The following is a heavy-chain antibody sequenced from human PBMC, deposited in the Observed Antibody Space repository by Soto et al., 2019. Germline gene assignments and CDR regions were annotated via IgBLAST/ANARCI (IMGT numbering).Heavy chain of an antibody. D-gene: IGHD3-22*01. CDR3: ARGGYYDTSGYYSTSYYFDY. V-gene: IGHV3-33*01. J-gene: IGHJ4*02. CDR2: IWYDGSNK. Sequence: QVQLVESGGGVVQPGRSLRLSCEASGFTFSSYAMHWVRQAPGKGLEWVAVIWYDGSNKYYADSVKGRFTISRDTSKDTLYLQMNSLRAEDTSVYHCARGGYYDTSGYYSTSYYFDYWGQGTLVIVSS. CDR1: GFTFSSYA.